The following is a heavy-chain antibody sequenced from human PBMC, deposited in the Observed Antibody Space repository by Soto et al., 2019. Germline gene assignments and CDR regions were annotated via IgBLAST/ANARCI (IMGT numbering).Heavy chain of an antibody. J-gene: IGHJ6*02. V-gene: IGHV3-33*01. CDR1: GFTFSSYG. Sequence: QEQLVESGGGVVQPGRSLRLSCVASGFTFSSYGMHWVRQAPGKGLEWVAVIWYDGRDKYYSDSVKCRFTISRDDSKNTLYLHMNSLRVEDTAVYYCARFSAANMDVWGQGTTVIVSS. CDR3: ARFSAANMDV. D-gene: IGHD6-25*01. CDR2: IWYDGRDK.